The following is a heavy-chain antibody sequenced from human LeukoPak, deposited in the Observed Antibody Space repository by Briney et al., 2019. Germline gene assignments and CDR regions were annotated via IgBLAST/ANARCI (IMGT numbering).Heavy chain of an antibody. CDR3: ARYTEGHGFVI. Sequence: ASVKVSCKASGYRSTSPDINWARQATGRGLECLGWINPRDNTGDPQQFQGRITLSRGRSTNTAYMELSSLRSEDTAVYYCARYTEGHGFVIWGQGTAVTVS. V-gene: IGHV1-8*01. CDR1: GYRSTSPD. CDR2: INPRDNT. J-gene: IGHJ3*02.